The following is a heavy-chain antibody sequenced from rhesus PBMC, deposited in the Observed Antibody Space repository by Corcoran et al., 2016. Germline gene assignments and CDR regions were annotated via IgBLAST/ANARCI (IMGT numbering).Heavy chain of an antibody. CDR3: ARDEAEYCSSTYCSSGDY. CDR2: ISYSGCT. D-gene: IGHD2-15*01. Sequence: QLQLQESGPGLVKPSETLSLTCAVSGYSISSGYGWSWLRQPPGKGLEWIGYISYSGCTSYNPSLKSRVTISRDTSKNQFSLKLSYVTAADTAVYYCARDEAEYCSSTYCSSGDYWGQGVLVTVSS. J-gene: IGHJ4*01. V-gene: IGHV4-122*02. CDR1: GYSISSGYG.